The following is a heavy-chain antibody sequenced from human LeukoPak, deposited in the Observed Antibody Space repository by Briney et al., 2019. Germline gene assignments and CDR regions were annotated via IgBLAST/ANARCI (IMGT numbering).Heavy chain of an antibody. Sequence: PGGSLRLSCAASGFTFSSYAMSWVRQAPGKGLEWVSVIYSGGSTYYADSVKGRFTISRDNSKNALYLQMNSLRAEDTAVYYCASHDYGDYPSDYWGQGTLVTVSS. CDR3: ASHDYGDYPSDY. J-gene: IGHJ4*02. CDR2: IYSGGST. D-gene: IGHD4-17*01. V-gene: IGHV3-53*01. CDR1: GFTFSSYA.